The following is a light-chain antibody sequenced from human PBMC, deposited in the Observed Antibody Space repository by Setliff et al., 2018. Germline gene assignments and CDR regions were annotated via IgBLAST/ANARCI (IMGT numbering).Light chain of an antibody. CDR2: KAS. CDR1: QSISSW. CDR3: QRYKSYWT. J-gene: IGKJ1*01. Sequence: DIQMTQSPSTLSASVGDRVTITCRASQSISSWLAWYQQKPGKAPKLLIYKASSLESGVPSRFSGSGSGTEFSLTISSLQPDDSAIYYCQRYKSYWTFGQGTRWIS. V-gene: IGKV1-5*03.